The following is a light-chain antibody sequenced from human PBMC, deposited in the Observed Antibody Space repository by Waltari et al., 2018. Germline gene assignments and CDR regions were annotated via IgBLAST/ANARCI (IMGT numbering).Light chain of an antibody. CDR2: TNN. J-gene: IGLJ7*01. CDR1: SSNIGSNP. CDR3: ATWDDSLNAAV. V-gene: IGLV1-44*01. Sequence: QSVLTQPPSVSGTPGLRVPIPCSGISSNIGSNPVNWYQQLPGKAPKPLIYTNNQRPSGVPDRFPGSKSGTSASLAISGLQSEDEADYYCATWDDSLNAAVFGGGTQVSVL.